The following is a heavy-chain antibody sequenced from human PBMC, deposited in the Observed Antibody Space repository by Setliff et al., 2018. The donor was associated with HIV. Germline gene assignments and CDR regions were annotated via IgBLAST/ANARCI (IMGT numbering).Heavy chain of an antibody. CDR3: ARIHTGHNFWPYYGVDV. CDR2: IDWDDDI. CDR1: GFSLSTSGMC. J-gene: IGHJ6*02. Sequence: SGPTLVNPTQTLTLTCTFSGFSLSTSGMCVSWIRQPPGKALEWLARIDWDDDIYYSTSLTTRLTISKDTSKNQVVLTMTNMDPEDTATYCCARIHTGHNFWPYYGVDVWGQGTTVTVSS. V-gene: IGHV2-70*11. D-gene: IGHD3-3*01.